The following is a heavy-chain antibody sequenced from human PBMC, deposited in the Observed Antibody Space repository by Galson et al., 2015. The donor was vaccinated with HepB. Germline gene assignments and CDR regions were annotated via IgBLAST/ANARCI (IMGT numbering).Heavy chain of an antibody. Sequence: SLRLSCAASGFTFSSYAMSWVRQAPGKGLEWVSAISGSGGSTYYADSVKGRFTISRDNSKNTLYLQMNSLRAEDTAVYYCAKGWFLEWLLSDYMDVWGKGTTVTVSS. J-gene: IGHJ6*03. CDR1: GFTFSSYA. V-gene: IGHV3-23*01. CDR3: AKGWFLEWLLSDYMDV. D-gene: IGHD3-3*01. CDR2: ISGSGGST.